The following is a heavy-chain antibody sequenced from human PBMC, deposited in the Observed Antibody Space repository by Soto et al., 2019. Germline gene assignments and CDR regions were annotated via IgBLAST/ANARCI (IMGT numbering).Heavy chain of an antibody. CDR2: INPNSGGT. Sequence: QVQLVQSGAEVKKPGASVKVSCKASGYTFTGFLLHWVRQAPGQGLEWVGWINPNSGGTNYAQKFQGWVTMTRDTSISTAYMELSRLTSDATVVYYCAFQRDGVVYWGQGSLVTVSS. V-gene: IGHV1-2*04. CDR1: GYTFTGFL. D-gene: IGHD2-2*01. J-gene: IGHJ4*02. CDR3: AFQRDGVVY.